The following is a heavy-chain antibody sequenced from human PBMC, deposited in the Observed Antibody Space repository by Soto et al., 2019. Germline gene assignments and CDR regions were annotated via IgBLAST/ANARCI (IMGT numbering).Heavy chain of an antibody. CDR3: ARASYGDYLLFDY. V-gene: IGHV1-46*03. D-gene: IGHD4-17*01. CDR2: INPSGGST. CDR1: GYTFTSYY. J-gene: IGHJ4*02. Sequence: ASVTVSCKASGYTFTSYYMHCVRQAPGQGLEWMGIINPSGGSTSYAQKFQGRVAMTRDTSTSTVYMELSSLRSEDTAVYYCARASYGDYLLFDYWGQGTLVTVSS.